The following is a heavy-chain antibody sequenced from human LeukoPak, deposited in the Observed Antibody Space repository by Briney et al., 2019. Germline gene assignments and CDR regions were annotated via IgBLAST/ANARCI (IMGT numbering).Heavy chain of an antibody. J-gene: IGHJ4*02. CDR3: VKDRGNHVTDY. CDR1: GGSISSSPCY. CDR2: ICSGGST. Sequence: SETLSLTCTVSGGSISSSPCYWGWIRQPPGKGLEWFGTICSGGSTYYNPSLKSRVTISVDTSKNQFSLKLSSLTAADTAVYYCVKDRGNHVTDYWGQGTLVTVSS. D-gene: IGHD1-14*01. V-gene: IGHV4-39*07.